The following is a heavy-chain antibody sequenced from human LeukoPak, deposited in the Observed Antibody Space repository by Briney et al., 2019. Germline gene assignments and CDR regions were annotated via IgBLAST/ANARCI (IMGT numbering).Heavy chain of an antibody. D-gene: IGHD1-26*01. Sequence: SETLSFTCTVSGYSISSGYYWGWIRQPPGKGLEWIGSIYHSGSTYYNPSLKSRVTISVDTSKNQFSLKLSSVTAADTAVYYCARVGRGLVGASVDYYYYMDVWGKGTTVTVSS. J-gene: IGHJ6*03. CDR3: ARVGRGLVGASVDYYYYMDV. CDR2: IYHSGST. V-gene: IGHV4-38-2*02. CDR1: GYSISSGYY.